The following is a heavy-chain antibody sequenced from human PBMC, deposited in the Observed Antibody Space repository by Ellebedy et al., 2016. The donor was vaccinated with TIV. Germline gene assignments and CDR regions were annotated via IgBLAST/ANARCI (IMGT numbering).Heavy chain of an antibody. CDR2: VIPIFGTT. Sequence: AASVKVSCKASGGTFSSYALNWVRQAPGQALEWLGSVIPIFGTTAYSQKFQGRVTITADESISTAYLELSSLTSGDTAIYYCTRQEWDGYSSEWGQGSLITVSS. V-gene: IGHV1-69*13. CDR3: TRQEWDGYSSE. CDR1: GGTFSSYA. J-gene: IGHJ4*02. D-gene: IGHD5-24*01.